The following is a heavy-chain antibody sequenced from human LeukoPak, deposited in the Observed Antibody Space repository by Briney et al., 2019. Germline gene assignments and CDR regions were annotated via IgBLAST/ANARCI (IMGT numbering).Heavy chain of an antibody. CDR1: GGSISGDSW. CDR2: IHHSGDT. CDR3: ARDIWGALGDAFDI. J-gene: IGHJ3*02. Sequence: PSGTLSLTCAVSGGSISGDSWWSWVRQSPGKGLEWIGEIHHSGDTDYNSSLKSRVTISLDKSKTQFSLTLNSVTAADTAVYYCARDIWGALGDAFDIWGQGTMVTVSS. V-gene: IGHV4-4*02. D-gene: IGHD3-16*01.